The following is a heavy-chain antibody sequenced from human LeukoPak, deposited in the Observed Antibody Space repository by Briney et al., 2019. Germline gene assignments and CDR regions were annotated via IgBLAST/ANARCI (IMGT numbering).Heavy chain of an antibody. Sequence: SETLSLTCTVSGGSISSRSNYWGWIRQPPGKGLEWIGSLYYSGSTYYNPSLKSRVTISVDTSKNQFSLKLSSVTAADTAVYYCARDRDSSGYNFDYWGQGTLVTVSS. CDR2: LYYSGST. CDR1: GGSISSRSNY. CDR3: ARDRDSSGYNFDY. J-gene: IGHJ4*02. V-gene: IGHV4-39*07. D-gene: IGHD3-22*01.